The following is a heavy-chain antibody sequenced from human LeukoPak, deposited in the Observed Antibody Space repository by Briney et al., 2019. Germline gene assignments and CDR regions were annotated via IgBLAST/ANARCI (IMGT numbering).Heavy chain of an antibody. CDR2: IYYSGST. CDR1: GGSISSSSYY. D-gene: IGHD3-3*01. J-gene: IGHJ5*02. Sequence: SETLSLTCTVSGGSISSSSYYWGWLRQPPGKGLEWIGSIYYSGSTYYNPSLKSRVTISVDTSKNQFSLKLSSVTAADTAVYYCARVSGDDFWSGNPPNWFDPWGQGTLVTVSS. V-gene: IGHV4-39*07. CDR3: ARVSGDDFWSGNPPNWFDP.